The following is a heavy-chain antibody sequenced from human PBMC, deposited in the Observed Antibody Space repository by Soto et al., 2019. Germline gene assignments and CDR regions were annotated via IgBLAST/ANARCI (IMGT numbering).Heavy chain of an antibody. D-gene: IGHD2-21*01. CDR2: IYYSGST. Sequence: PSETLSLTCTVSGGSISSYYWSWIRQPPGKGLEWIGYIYYSGSTNYNPSLKSRVTISVDTSKNQFSLKLSSVTAADTAVYYCARHKSYYQDNYYYYGMDVWGQGTTVTVSS. V-gene: IGHV4-59*08. CDR1: GGSISSYY. J-gene: IGHJ6*02. CDR3: ARHKSYYQDNYYYYGMDV.